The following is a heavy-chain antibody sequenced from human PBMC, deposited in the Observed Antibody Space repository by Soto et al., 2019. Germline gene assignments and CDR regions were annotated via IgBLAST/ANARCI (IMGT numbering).Heavy chain of an antibody. CDR2: ISGSGGST. Sequence: GGSLRLSCAASGFTFSSYAMSWVRQAPGKGLEWVSAISGSGGSTYYADSVKGRFTISRDNSKNTLYLQMNSLRAEDTAVYYCAKDQNWGVVEDRFDYWGQGTLVTVSS. CDR1: GFTFSSYA. D-gene: IGHD7-27*01. CDR3: AKDQNWGVVEDRFDY. V-gene: IGHV3-23*01. J-gene: IGHJ4*02.